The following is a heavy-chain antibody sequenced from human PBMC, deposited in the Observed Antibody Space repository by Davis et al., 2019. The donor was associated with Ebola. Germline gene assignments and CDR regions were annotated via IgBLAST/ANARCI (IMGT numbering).Heavy chain of an antibody. CDR1: GGTFYSYA. J-gene: IGHJ3*02. CDR3: ARDGEVLERRVGAFDI. D-gene: IGHD1-1*01. CDR2: IIPILGIA. V-gene: IGHV1-69*04. Sequence: SVKVSCKASGGTFYSYAISWVRQAPGQGLEWMGRIIPILGIANYAQKFQGRVTITADKSTSTAYMELSSLRSEDTAVYYCARDGEVLERRVGAFDIWGQGTMVTVSS.